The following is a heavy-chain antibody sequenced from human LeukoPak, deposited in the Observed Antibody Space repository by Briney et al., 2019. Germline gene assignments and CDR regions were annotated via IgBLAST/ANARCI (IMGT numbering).Heavy chain of an antibody. CDR2: INPNSGGT. CDR3: ATAPRRDARYCSSNSCYPDYYYYYGMDV. J-gene: IGHJ6*02. Sequence: ASVKVSCKASGYTFTGYYMHWVRQAPGQGLEWMGWINPNSGGTNYAQKFQGRVTMTEDTSTDTAYMELSSLRSEDTAVYYCATAPRRDARYCSSNSCYPDYYYYYGMDVWGQGTTVTVSS. CDR1: GYTFTGYY. D-gene: IGHD2-2*01. V-gene: IGHV1-2*02.